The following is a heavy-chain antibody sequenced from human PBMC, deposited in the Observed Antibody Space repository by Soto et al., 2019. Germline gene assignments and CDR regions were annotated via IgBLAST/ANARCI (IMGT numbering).Heavy chain of an antibody. CDR1: GFTFSSYG. Sequence: GGSLILSCASSGFTFSSYGMHWVRQAPGKGLEWVAVISYDGSNKYYADSVKGRFTISRDNSKNTLYLQMNSLRAEDTAVYYCAKGGAARGGYYYYGRDVWGQGTTGTVS. J-gene: IGHJ6*02. D-gene: IGHD6-6*01. CDR3: AKGGAARGGYYYYGRDV. CDR2: ISYDGSNK. V-gene: IGHV3-30*18.